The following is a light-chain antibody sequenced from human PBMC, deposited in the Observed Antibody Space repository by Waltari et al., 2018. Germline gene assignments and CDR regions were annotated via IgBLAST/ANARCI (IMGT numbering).Light chain of an antibody. CDR2: DTS. V-gene: IGKV3-11*01. J-gene: IGKJ4*01. CDR3: QQRRNWPLT. CDR1: QSVNWY. Sequence: IVLTQSPATLSLSPGESATLSCRASQSVNWYLAWYQQRPGQAPRLLIYDTSNRATGIPARFSGSGSETDFTLTISSLEPDDSAVYYCQQRRNWPLTFGGGTKVEIK.